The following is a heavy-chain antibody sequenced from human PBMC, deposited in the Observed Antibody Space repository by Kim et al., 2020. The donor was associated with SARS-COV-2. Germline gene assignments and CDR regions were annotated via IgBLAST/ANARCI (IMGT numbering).Heavy chain of an antibody. CDR1: GGSISSSSYH. Sequence: SETLSLTCTVSGGSISSSSYHWGWIRQAPGKGLEWIGSIYYSVSTSYNPSLKSRVTISVDTSKNQFSLRLSSVTAADTAVYYCARVKSGIPRTQYYFDY. CDR2: IYYSVST. CDR3: ARVKSGIPRTQYYFDY. D-gene: IGHD1-26*01. J-gene: IGHJ4*01. V-gene: IGHV4-39*01.